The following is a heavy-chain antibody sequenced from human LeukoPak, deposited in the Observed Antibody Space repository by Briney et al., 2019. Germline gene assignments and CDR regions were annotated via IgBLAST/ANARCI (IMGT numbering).Heavy chain of an antibody. CDR2: ISAYNGNT. CDR1: GYTFTSYG. D-gene: IGHD5-18*01. CDR3: ARVVPGYSYGYVLWAYYYYGMDV. V-gene: IGHV1-18*01. J-gene: IGHJ6*02. Sequence: GASVKVSCKASGYTFTSYGISWVRQAPGQGLEWMGWISAYNGNTNYAQKLQGRVTMTTDTSTSTAYMELRSLRSDDTAVYYCARVVPGYSYGYVLWAYYYYGMDVWGQGTTVTVSS.